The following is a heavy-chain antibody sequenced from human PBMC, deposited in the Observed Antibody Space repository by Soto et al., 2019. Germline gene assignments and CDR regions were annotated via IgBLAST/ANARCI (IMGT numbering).Heavy chain of an antibody. D-gene: IGHD3-10*01. Sequence: ASETLSLTCTVSGGSISDYYWSWIRQPPGKGLEWIAYSFYSGRTRYNPSLQRRVTISLDTSNNQFSLLLTSVTAADTAVYFCASGPVARGLIVKYDSWGQGTLVTVSS. CDR1: GGSISDYY. CDR3: ASGPVARGLIVKYDS. CDR2: SFYSGRT. V-gene: IGHV4-59*01. J-gene: IGHJ4*02.